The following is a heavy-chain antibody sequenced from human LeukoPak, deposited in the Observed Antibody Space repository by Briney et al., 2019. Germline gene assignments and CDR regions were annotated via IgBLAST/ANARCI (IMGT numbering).Heavy chain of an antibody. CDR3: AGSLESSDYYLWYFDL. Sequence: GGSLRLSCAASGFTFSSYTMNWVRQAPVKGLEWVSSISSSSSYIYYTDSVKDRFTISRDNAKNSLYLQMNSLSAEDTAVYYCAGSLESSDYYLWYFDLWGRGTLVTVPS. D-gene: IGHD3-22*01. CDR2: ISSSSSYI. J-gene: IGHJ2*01. V-gene: IGHV3-21*01. CDR1: GFTFSSYT.